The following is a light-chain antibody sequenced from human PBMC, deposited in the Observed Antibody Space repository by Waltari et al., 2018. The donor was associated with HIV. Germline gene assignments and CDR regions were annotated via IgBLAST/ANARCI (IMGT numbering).Light chain of an antibody. V-gene: IGKV3-15*01. CDR3: QQYNKWPLYT. Sequence: EIVMTQSPATLSVSSGARATLSCRASQRVSSNLAWYQQRPGQAPRLLIYGASPRATGIPARFSGSGSGTEFTLTISSLQSEDFAVYYCQQYNKWPLYTFGQGTKLEIK. CDR2: GAS. J-gene: IGKJ2*01. CDR1: QRVSSN.